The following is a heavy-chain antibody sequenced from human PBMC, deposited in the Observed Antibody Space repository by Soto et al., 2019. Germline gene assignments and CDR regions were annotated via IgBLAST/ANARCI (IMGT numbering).Heavy chain of an antibody. J-gene: IGHJ4*02. D-gene: IGHD6-13*01. Sequence: GGSLRLSCAASGFTVSSNYMSWVRQAPGKGLEWVSVIYSGGSTYYADSVKGRFTISRDNSKNTLYLQMNSLRAEDTAVYYCATGIAAAGGFIDYWGQGTLVTVSS. CDR3: ATGIAAAGGFIDY. CDR2: IYSGGST. CDR1: GFTVSSNY. V-gene: IGHV3-66*01.